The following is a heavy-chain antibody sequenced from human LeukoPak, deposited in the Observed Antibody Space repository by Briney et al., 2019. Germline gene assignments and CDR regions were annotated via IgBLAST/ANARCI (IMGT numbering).Heavy chain of an antibody. Sequence: SETLSLTRAVYGGSFSGYYWSWIRQPPGKGLEWIGEINHSGSTNYNPSLKSRVTISVDTSKSQFSLKLSSVTAADTAVYYCARVRNWGRVRRNWFDPWGQGTLVTVSS. CDR3: ARVRNWGRVRRNWFDP. J-gene: IGHJ5*02. CDR2: INHSGST. CDR1: GGSFSGYY. D-gene: IGHD7-27*01. V-gene: IGHV4-34*01.